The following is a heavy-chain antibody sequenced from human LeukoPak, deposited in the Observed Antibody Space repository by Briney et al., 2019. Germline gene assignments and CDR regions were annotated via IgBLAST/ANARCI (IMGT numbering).Heavy chain of an antibody. D-gene: IGHD3-16*01. CDR1: GFTFSSYG. CDR2: ISYDGSNK. CDR3: ARAPGGRGRYWYFDL. V-gene: IGHV3-30*03. J-gene: IGHJ2*01. Sequence: GGSLRLSCAASGFTFSSYGMHWVRQAPGKGLEWAAVISYDGSNKYYADSVKGRFTISRDNSKNTLYLQMNSLRAEDTAVYYCARAPGGRGRYWYFDLWGRGTLVTVSS.